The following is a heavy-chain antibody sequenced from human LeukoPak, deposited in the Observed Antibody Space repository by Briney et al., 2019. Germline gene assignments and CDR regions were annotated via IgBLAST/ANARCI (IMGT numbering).Heavy chain of an antibody. CDR2: ISPSGTVI. V-gene: IGHV3-11*01. J-gene: IGHJ4*02. CDR1: GFTFTDYY. CDR3: ARDYNC. D-gene: IGHD3-10*01. Sequence: GGSLRLSCSASGFTFTDYYMSGIRQAPGKGLEWVSYISPSGTVIYYGDSVKGRFTISRDNAKKSLYLQMNSLRAEDTAVYYCARDYNCWGQGTLVTVSS.